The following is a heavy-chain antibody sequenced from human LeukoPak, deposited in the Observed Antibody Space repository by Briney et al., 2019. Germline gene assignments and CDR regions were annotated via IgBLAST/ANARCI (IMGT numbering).Heavy chain of an antibody. Sequence: SETLSLTCTVSGGSISSSSYYWGWIRQPPGKGLEWIGSIYYSGITNYNSSLKSRVTISLDTSKNQFSLNLTSVTAADTAVYYCARDRMLHRTYYYYWYLDLWGRGTLVTVSS. D-gene: IGHD3-22*01. J-gene: IGHJ2*01. CDR2: IYYSGIT. CDR3: ARDRMLHRTYYYYWYLDL. V-gene: IGHV4-39*07. CDR1: GGSISSSSYY.